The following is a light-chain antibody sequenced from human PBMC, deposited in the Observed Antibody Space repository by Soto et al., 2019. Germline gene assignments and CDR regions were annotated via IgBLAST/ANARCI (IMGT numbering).Light chain of an antibody. CDR2: AAS. CDR1: QPVSNW. Sequence: DIQMTQSPSSVSASVGDRVTITCRASQPVSNWLAWYQQKPGKAPQLLIYAASKLQVGVPSRFSGSGSGTDFTLTISSLQPEDFATYYCQQANGFPPLTFGGGTTVEIK. CDR3: QQANGFPPLT. V-gene: IGKV1-12*01. J-gene: IGKJ4*01.